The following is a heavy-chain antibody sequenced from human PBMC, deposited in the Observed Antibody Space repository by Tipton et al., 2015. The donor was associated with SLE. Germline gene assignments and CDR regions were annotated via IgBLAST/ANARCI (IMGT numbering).Heavy chain of an antibody. V-gene: IGHV3-9*01. D-gene: IGHD3-10*01. Sequence: SLRLSCVASGITISSFWMTWVRQAPGKGLEWVSGISWNSYSIDYADSVKGRFTISRDNAKNSLYLQMNSLRVEDTAVYYCARGDANSGDYWGQGTLATVSS. CDR3: ARGDANSGDY. J-gene: IGHJ4*02. CDR2: ISWNSYSI. CDR1: GITISSFW.